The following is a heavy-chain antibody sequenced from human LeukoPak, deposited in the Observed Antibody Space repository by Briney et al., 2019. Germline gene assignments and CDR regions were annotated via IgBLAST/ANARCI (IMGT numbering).Heavy chain of an antibody. D-gene: IGHD3-16*01. CDR1: GFSFSSYE. Sequence: GGSLRLSCAASGFSFSSYEMNWVRQAPGKGLEWVSYIRSSGSTTYYADSVKGRLTISRDNAKDSLYLQMNSLRAEDTAVYYCVRVGNSLNYFDCWGQGTLVTVSS. J-gene: IGHJ4*02. V-gene: IGHV3-48*03. CDR2: IRSSGSTT. CDR3: VRVGNSLNYFDC.